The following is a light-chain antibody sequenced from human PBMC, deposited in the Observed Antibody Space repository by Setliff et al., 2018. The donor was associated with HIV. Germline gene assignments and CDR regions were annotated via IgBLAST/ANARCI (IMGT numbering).Light chain of an antibody. Sequence: QSVLTQPPSVSGAPGQRVTVSCTGNTSNIGAGFDVHWYQQLPETAPKLLIFGYTNRPSGVPDRFSGSKSGTSASLAITGLQAEDEADYYCSSYTFSSTPYVFGTGTKVTVL. V-gene: IGLV1-40*01. CDR1: TSNIGAGFD. J-gene: IGLJ1*01. CDR2: GYT. CDR3: SSYTFSSTPYV.